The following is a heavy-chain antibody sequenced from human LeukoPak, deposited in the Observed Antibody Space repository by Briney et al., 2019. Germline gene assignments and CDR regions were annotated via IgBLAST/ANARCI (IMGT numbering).Heavy chain of an antibody. Sequence: GASVKVSCKASGYTFTSYGISWVRQAPGQGLEWMGWISAYNGNTNYAQKLQGRVTMTTDTSTSTAYMELRSQRSDDTAVYYCARGRRFLESPDAFDIWGQGTMVTVSS. J-gene: IGHJ3*02. D-gene: IGHD3-3*01. CDR2: ISAYNGNT. CDR1: GYTFTSYG. CDR3: ARGRRFLESPDAFDI. V-gene: IGHV1-18*01.